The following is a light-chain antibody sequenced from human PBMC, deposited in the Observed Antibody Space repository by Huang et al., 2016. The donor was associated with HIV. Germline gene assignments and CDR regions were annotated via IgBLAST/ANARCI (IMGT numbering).Light chain of an antibody. Sequence: DIQMTQSPSTLSASVGDRVTITCRASQSISSWLAWYQQKPGKAPKLLISKASILQNGVPSRFSGSGSGTEFTLTIISLQPDDFATYYCQQYNTFWTFGQGTRVEIK. V-gene: IGKV1-5*03. CDR3: QQYNTFWT. J-gene: IGKJ1*01. CDR1: QSISSW. CDR2: KAS.